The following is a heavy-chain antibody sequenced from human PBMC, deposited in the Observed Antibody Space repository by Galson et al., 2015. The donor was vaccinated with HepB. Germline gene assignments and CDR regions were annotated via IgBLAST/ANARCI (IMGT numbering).Heavy chain of an antibody. CDR3: VKEGSWFGGDWFDP. J-gene: IGHJ5*02. Sequence: SLRLSCAGSGFIFRHHAMAWIRQAPGKGLEWVSGINGRGSTRSYSDAVKGRFSISRVNSKATVFLQMDNLRAEDTAVYYCVKEGSWFGGDWFDPWGQGALVTVSS. CDR1: GFIFRHHA. V-gene: IGHV3-23*01. CDR2: INGRGSTR. D-gene: IGHD3-16*01.